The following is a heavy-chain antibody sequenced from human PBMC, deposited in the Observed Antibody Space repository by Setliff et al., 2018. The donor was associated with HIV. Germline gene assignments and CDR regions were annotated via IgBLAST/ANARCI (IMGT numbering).Heavy chain of an antibody. CDR3: ASLEWSMYHMDV. D-gene: IGHD3-3*01. V-gene: IGHV4-59*12. CDR1: GGSISSYY. CDR2: VHSTGRT. J-gene: IGHJ6*03. Sequence: SETLSLTCTVSGGSISSYYCTWIRQPPGKGLEWIGYVHSTGRTKNNASLTSRVTFSVDTAKNQCSLKLTSVTAADTAVYYCASLEWSMYHMDVWGKGTTVTVSS.